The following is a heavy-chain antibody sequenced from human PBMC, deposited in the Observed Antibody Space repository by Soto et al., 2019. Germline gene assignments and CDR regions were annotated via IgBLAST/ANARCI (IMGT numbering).Heavy chain of an antibody. V-gene: IGHV1-3*01. CDR3: AGGNVAVAGTLDYYYIDV. CDR2: INAGNGNT. D-gene: IGHD6-19*01. J-gene: IGHJ6*03. Sequence: ASGKVSCKASGYTFTSYAMHWVRQAPGQRLEWMGWINAGNGNTKYSQKFQGRVTITRDTSASTAYMELSSLRSEDTAVYYCAGGNVAVAGTLDYYYIDVRGKGTTDPGSS. CDR1: GYTFTSYA.